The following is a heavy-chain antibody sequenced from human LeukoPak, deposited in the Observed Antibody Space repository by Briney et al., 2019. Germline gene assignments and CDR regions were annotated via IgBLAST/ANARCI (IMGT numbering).Heavy chain of an antibody. CDR3: AKDDDIRGGYGMDV. CDR2: ISYDGSNK. CDR1: GFTFSSYG. D-gene: IGHD1-1*01. Sequence: GRSLRLSCAASGFTFSSYGMHWVRQAPGKGLGWVAVISYDGSNKYYADSVKGRFTISRDNSKNTLYLQMNSLRAEDTAVYYCAKDDDIRGGYGMDVWGQGTTVTVSS. J-gene: IGHJ6*02. V-gene: IGHV3-30*18.